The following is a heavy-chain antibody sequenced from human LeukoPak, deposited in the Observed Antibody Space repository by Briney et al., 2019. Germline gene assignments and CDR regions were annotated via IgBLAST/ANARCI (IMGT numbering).Heavy chain of an antibody. J-gene: IGHJ4*02. V-gene: IGHV4-34*01. CDR1: GGSFSGYY. Sequence: EPSETLSLTCAVYGGSFSGYYWTWIRQPPGKGLEWIGEINHSGSTNYNPSLKSRVTISVDTSKNQFSLKLSSVTAADTAVYYCARQGDSSGYYRAFDYWGQGTLVTVSS. CDR3: ARQGDSSGYYRAFDY. D-gene: IGHD3-22*01. CDR2: INHSGST.